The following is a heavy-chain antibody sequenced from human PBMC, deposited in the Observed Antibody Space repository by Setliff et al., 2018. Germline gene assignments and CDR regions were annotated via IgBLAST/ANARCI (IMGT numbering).Heavy chain of an antibody. J-gene: IGHJ4*02. CDR1: GFTFSDAW. CDR3: IVAGNYFDY. V-gene: IGHV3-73*01. Sequence: PGGSLRLSCAASGFTFSDAWMNWVRQAPGKGLEWVGRIRSKAFSYATRYTESMKGRFTISRDDSKNTAYLQMDSLNTEDTAVYYCIVAGNYFDYWGQGTLVTVSS. D-gene: IGHD5-12*01. CDR2: IRSKAFSYAT.